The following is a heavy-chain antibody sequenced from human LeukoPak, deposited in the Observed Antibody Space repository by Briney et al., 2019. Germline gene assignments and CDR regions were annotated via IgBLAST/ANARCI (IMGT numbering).Heavy chain of an antibody. Sequence: PGGSLRLSCAASGFDLSTYEMNWVRQAPGKGLEWIADITISGHTKNYADSVKGRFTISRDNARTSLYLQMNSLRVEDTGVYYCARGDPHADLWGQGNLVTVSS. CDR3: ARGDPHADL. J-gene: IGHJ5*02. CDR2: ITISGHTK. V-gene: IGHV3-48*03. CDR1: GFDLSTYE.